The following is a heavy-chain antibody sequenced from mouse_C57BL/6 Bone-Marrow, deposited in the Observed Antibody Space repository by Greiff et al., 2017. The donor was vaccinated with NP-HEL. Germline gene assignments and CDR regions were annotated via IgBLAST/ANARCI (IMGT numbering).Heavy chain of an antibody. CDR1: GYTFTSYG. D-gene: IGHD1-1*01. V-gene: IGHV1-81*01. Sequence: QVQLKESGAELARPGASVKLSCKASGYTFTSYGISWVKQRTGQGLEWIGEIYPRSGNTYYNEKFKGKATLTADKSSSTAYMELRSLTSEDSAVYFCARCHPITTVGYWGQGTTLTVSS. CDR2: IYPRSGNT. CDR3: ARCHPITTVGY. J-gene: IGHJ2*01.